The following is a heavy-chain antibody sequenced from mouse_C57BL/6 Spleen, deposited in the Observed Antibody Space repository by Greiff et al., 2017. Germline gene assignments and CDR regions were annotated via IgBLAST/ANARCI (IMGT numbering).Heavy chain of an antibody. CDR3: ANYVSSYWFAY. Sequence: QVQLQQSGPELVKPGASVKISCKASGYAFSSSWMNWVKQRPGKGLEWIGRIYPGDGDTNYNGKFKGKATLTADKSSSTAYMQLSSLTSEDSAVYFCANYVSSYWFAYWGQGTLVTVSA. CDR2: IYPGDGDT. J-gene: IGHJ3*01. CDR1: GYAFSSSW. D-gene: IGHD1-1*01. V-gene: IGHV1-82*01.